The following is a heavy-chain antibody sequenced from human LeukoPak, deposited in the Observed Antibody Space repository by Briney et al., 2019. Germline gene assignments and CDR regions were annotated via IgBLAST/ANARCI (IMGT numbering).Heavy chain of an antibody. D-gene: IGHD3-3*01. CDR2: ISGSGGST. CDR1: GFTFSSYA. Sequence: GGSLRLSCAASGFTFSSYAMSWVRQAPGKGLEWVSAISGSGGSTYYADSVKGRFTISRDNSKNTLYLQMNSLRAEDTAVYYCAKDKDFWSGYYLSHYFDYWGQGTLVTVSS. CDR3: AKDKDFWSGYYLSHYFDY. V-gene: IGHV3-23*01. J-gene: IGHJ4*02.